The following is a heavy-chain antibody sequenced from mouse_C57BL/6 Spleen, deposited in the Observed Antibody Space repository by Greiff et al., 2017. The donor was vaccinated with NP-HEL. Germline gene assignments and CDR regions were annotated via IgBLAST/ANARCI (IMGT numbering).Heavy chain of an antibody. Sequence: VQLQQPGAELVKPGASVKLSCKASGYTFTSYWMHWVKQRPGQGLEWIGMIHHNSGSTNYNEKFKSKATLTVDKSSSTAYMQLSSLTSEDSAVYYCASYYGSSYGYFDVWGTGTTVTVYS. CDR2: IHHNSGST. J-gene: IGHJ1*03. V-gene: IGHV1-64*01. CDR3: ASYYGSSYGYFDV. D-gene: IGHD1-1*01. CDR1: GYTFTSYW.